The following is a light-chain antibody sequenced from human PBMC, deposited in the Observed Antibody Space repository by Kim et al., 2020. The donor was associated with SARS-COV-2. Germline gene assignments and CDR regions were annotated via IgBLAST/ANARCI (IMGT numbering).Light chain of an antibody. CDR3: QQYGSSPWT. CDR2: GAS. J-gene: IGKJ1*01. Sequence: EVVLTQSPGTLSLSPGERATLSCRASPSVGSNSLAWYQQKPGQAPGLLISGASSRVTGIPDRFSGSGSATDFTLTISRLEPEDFAVYYCQQYGSSPWTFGQGTKVDIK. V-gene: IGKV3-20*01. CDR1: PSVGSNS.